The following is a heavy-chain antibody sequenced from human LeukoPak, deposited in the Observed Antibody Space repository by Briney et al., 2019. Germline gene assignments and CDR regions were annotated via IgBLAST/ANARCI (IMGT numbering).Heavy chain of an antibody. D-gene: IGHD3-10*02. CDR1: GFSLSSYW. V-gene: IGHV3-7*03. CDR3: AKDHVLAPWTPFDY. Sequence: GGSLRLSCAASGFSLSSYWMNWVRQAPGKGPEWVANIEKDGSEKNYVGSVKGRFTISRDNAKNLVYLQMNSLRAEDTAVYYCAKDHVLAPWTPFDYWGQGTLVTVSS. CDR2: IEKDGSEK. J-gene: IGHJ4*02.